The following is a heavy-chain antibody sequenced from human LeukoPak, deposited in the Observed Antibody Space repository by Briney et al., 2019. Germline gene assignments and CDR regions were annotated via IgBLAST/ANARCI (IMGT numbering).Heavy chain of an antibody. D-gene: IGHD6-13*01. J-gene: IGHJ4*02. CDR1: GYTFTGYY. CDR3: ARDRAAAGTNSIVDY. CDR2: INPNSGGT. Sequence: ASVKVSCKASGYTFTGYYMHWVRQAPGQGLEWMGWINPNSGGTNYAQKFQGRVTMTRDTSISTAYMGLSRLRSEDTAVYYCARDRAAAGTNSIVDYWGQGTLVTVSS. V-gene: IGHV1-2*02.